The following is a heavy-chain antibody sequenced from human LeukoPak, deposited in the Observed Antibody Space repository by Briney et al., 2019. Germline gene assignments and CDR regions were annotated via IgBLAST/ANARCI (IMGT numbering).Heavy chain of an antibody. V-gene: IGHV3-30*02. CDR2: IRYDGSDK. CDR3: AKIGAVAGHFDY. CDR1: GFTFSRYG. D-gene: IGHD6-19*01. Sequence: GGSLRLSCAASGFTFSRYGMHWVRQAPGKGLEWVAFIRYDGSDKYYADSVKGRFTISRDNSKNTLNLQMDSLRADDTSVYYCAKIGAVAGHFDYWGQGTLVTVSS. J-gene: IGHJ4*02.